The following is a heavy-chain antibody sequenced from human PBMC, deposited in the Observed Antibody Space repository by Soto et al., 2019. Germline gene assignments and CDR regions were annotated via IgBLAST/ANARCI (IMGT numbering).Heavy chain of an antibody. Sequence: GGSLRLSCAASVFTFSSYAMSWVRQAPGKGLEWVSAIIVSGGSTYYADSVKGRFTISRDNSKNTLNLQMNSLRAEDTAVYYCAKDVTSTYAFDIWGQGTMVTVSS. CDR3: AKDVTSTYAFDI. J-gene: IGHJ3*02. V-gene: IGHV3-23*01. D-gene: IGHD5-12*01. CDR2: IIVSGGST. CDR1: VFTFSSYA.